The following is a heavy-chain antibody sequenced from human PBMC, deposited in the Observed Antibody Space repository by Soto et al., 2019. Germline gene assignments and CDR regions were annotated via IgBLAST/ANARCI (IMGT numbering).Heavy chain of an antibody. CDR3: ARHKGLDSVAATRWFDP. CDR1: GGSISSSSYY. CDR2: IYYSGST. Sequence: PSETLSLTCTVSGGSISSSSYYWGWIRQPPGKGLEWIGSIYYSGSTYYNPSLKSRVTISVDTSKNQFSLKLSSVTAADTAVYYCARHKGLDSVAATRWFDPWGQGTLVTVSS. V-gene: IGHV4-39*01. D-gene: IGHD2-15*01. J-gene: IGHJ5*02.